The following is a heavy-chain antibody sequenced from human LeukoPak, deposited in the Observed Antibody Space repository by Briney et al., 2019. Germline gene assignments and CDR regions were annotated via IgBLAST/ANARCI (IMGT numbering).Heavy chain of an antibody. Sequence: SETLSLTCTVSGGSISSYYWSWIRQPPGKGLEWIGYIYYSGSTNYNPSLKSRVTISVDTSKNQFSLKLSSVTAADTAVYYCARDAYGDYFDYWGQGTLVTASS. V-gene: IGHV4-59*01. CDR1: GGSISSYY. D-gene: IGHD4-17*01. CDR3: ARDAYGDYFDY. CDR2: IYYSGST. J-gene: IGHJ4*02.